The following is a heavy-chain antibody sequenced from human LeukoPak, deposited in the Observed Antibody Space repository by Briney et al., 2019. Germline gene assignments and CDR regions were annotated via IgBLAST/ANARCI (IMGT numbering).Heavy chain of an antibody. V-gene: IGHV1-69*05. CDR3: ARVQGSSWADYFDY. CDR2: IIPIFGTA. Sequence: GASVKVSCKASGGTFSSYAISWVRQAPGQGLEWMGGIIPIFGTANYAQKFQGRVTITTDESTSTAYMELSSPRSEDTAVYYCARVQGSSWADYFDYWGQGTLVTVSS. CDR1: GGTFSSYA. D-gene: IGHD6-13*01. J-gene: IGHJ4*02.